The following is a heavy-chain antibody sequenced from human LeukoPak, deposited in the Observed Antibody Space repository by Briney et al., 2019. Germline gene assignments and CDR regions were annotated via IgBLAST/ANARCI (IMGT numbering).Heavy chain of an antibody. J-gene: IGHJ4*02. Sequence: SETLSLTCAVSGYSISSGYYWGWIRQPPGKGLEWIGSIYHSGNIYYSPSLKSRVTISVDTSKNRISLKLSSVTATDTAVYYCARHYFWSGYYFDYWGQGTLVTVSS. CDR1: GYSISSGYY. CDR2: IYHSGNI. CDR3: ARHYFWSGYYFDY. V-gene: IGHV4-38-2*01. D-gene: IGHD3-3*01.